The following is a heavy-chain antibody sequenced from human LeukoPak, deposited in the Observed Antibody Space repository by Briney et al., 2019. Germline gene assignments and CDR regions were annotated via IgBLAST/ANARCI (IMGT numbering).Heavy chain of an antibody. CDR3: ARVPLEATMVRGVIPNWFDP. D-gene: IGHD3-10*01. V-gene: IGHV1-18*04. CDR1: GYTFTSYG. Sequence: ASVKVSCKASGYTFTSYGISWVRQAPGQGLEWMGWISAYNGNTNYAQKLQGRVTMTTDTSTSTAYMELRSLRSDGTAVYYCARVPLEATMVRGVIPNWFDPWGQGTLVTVSS. CDR2: ISAYNGNT. J-gene: IGHJ5*02.